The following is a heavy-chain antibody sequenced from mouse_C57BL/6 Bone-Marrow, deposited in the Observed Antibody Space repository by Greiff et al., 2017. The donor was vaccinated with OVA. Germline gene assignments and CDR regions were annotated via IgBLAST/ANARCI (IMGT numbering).Heavy chain of an antibody. CDR2: IHPNSGST. D-gene: IGHD2-4*01. CDR3: ARFNYGFAY. CDR1: GYTFTSYW. J-gene: IGHJ3*01. V-gene: IGHV1-64*01. Sequence: QVQLQQPGAALVKPGASVKLSCKASGYTFTSYWMHWVKQRPGQGLEWIGMIHPNSGSTNYNEKFKSKATLTVDKSSSTAYMQLSSLKSEDSAVYYCARFNYGFAYWGQGTLVTVSA.